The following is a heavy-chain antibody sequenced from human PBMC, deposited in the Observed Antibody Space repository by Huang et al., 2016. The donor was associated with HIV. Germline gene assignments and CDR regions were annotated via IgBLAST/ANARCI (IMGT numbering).Heavy chain of an antibody. D-gene: IGHD3-16*01. Sequence: EVQLVESGGGLVRPGRSLRLSCAASGFTFDDYAMHWVRQSPGKGLEGVSGINWKSGNRAYADSVRGRFTISRDNAKNSLYLQMNSLRPEDTALYYCAKDWGYDFGAFDFWGRGTMVTVSS. V-gene: IGHV3-9*01. J-gene: IGHJ3*01. CDR3: AKDWGYDFGAFDF. CDR2: INWKSGNR. CDR1: GFTFDDYA.